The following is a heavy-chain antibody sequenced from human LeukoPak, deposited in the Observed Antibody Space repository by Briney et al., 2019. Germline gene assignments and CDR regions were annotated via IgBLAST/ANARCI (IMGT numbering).Heavy chain of an antibody. CDR1: GGSFSGYY. D-gene: IGHD2-2*02. V-gene: IGHV4-34*01. J-gene: IGHJ5*02. CDR3: ARAPISGNWFDP. Sequence: PSETLSLTCAVYGGSFSGYYWSWIRQPPGKGLEWIGEINHSGSTNYNPSLKSRVTISVDTSKNQFSLKLSSVTAADTAVYYCARAPISGNWFDPWGQGTLVTVSS. CDR2: INHSGST.